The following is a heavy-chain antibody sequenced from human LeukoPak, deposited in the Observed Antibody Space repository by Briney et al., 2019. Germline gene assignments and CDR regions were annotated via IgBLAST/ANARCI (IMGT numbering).Heavy chain of an antibody. CDR3: AKMKGHPLPKYYMDV. J-gene: IGHJ6*01. Sequence: GGSLRLSCAASGFTFSGFAMSWVRRTPGKGLEWVSGISGSGDNTHYADSVKGRFTISRDNSKNTLYLEMNSRRAENPAIYYCAKMKGHPLPKYYMDVWGQGTTVTVSS. D-gene: IGHD1-26*01. CDR2: ISGSGDNT. CDR1: GFTFSGFA. V-gene: IGHV3-23*01.